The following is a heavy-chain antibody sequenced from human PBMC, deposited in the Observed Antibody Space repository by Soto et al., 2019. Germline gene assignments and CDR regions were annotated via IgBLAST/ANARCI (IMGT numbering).Heavy chain of an antibody. D-gene: IGHD3-3*01. CDR1: GFTFSSYA. CDR2: ISGSGGST. V-gene: IGHV3-23*01. J-gene: IGHJ3*02. CDR3: AKDIGQVRFLEWLSISLPAFEI. Sequence: GGSLRLSCAASGFTFSSYAMSWVRQAPGKGLEWVSAISGSGGSTYYADSVKGRFTISRDNSKNTLYLQMNSLRAEDTAVYYCAKDIGQVRFLEWLSISLPAFEIWGQGTMVTVSS.